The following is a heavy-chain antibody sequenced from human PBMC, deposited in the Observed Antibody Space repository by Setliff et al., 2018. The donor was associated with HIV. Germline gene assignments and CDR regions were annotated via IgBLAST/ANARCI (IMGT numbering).Heavy chain of an antibody. CDR3: ARDPAPSSSASYFQH. CDR1: GYMFTSYG. Sequence: ASVKVSCKASGYMFTSYGIGWVRQAPGQGLEWMGWISTYNGDTNYAPQFQGRVSVTTDTATGTVYMELNSLRSEDTAVYYCARDPAPSSSASYFQHW. J-gene: IGHJ1*01. V-gene: IGHV1-18*01. D-gene: IGHD6-6*01. CDR2: ISTYNGDT.